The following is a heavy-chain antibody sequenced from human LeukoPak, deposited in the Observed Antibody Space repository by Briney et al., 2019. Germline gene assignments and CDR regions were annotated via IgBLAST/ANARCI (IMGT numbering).Heavy chain of an antibody. CDR3: ARGEVGATTNYYYYMDV. J-gene: IGHJ6*03. CDR2: ISYDGSNK. V-gene: IGHV3-30*01. Sequence: GGSLRLSCAASGFTFSSYAMHWVRQAPGKGLEWVAVISYDGSNKYYADSVKGRFTISRDNSKNTLYLQMNSLRAEDTAVYYCARGEVGATTNYYYYMDVWGKGTTVTVSS. CDR1: GFTFSSYA. D-gene: IGHD1-26*01.